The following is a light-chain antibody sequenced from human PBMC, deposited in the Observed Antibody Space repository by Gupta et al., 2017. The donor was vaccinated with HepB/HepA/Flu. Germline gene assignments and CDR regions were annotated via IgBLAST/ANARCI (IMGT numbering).Light chain of an antibody. CDR2: VGS. V-gene: IGKV2-28*01. J-gene: IGKJ3*01. CDR1: QSLLRDNGYNY. Sequence: DIVMTQSPLSLSVIPGEPASISCRSSQSLLRDNGYNYLDWYVQKPGQSPQLLINVGSDRASGVPDRFSGSGSGADFTLKISRVQAEDVGVYYCMQALQAPFTFGPGTKVDIK. CDR3: MQALQAPFT.